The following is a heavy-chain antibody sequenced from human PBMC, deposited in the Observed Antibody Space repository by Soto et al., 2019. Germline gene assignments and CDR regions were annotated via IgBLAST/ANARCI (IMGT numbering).Heavy chain of an antibody. D-gene: IGHD2-21*01. CDR1: GYAFSNYW. V-gene: IGHV5-10-1*01. CDR2: IDPTDSFT. J-gene: IGHJ4*02. Sequence: GESLKISCVGSGYAFSNYWINWVRQVSGKGLEWMGRIDPTDSFTNYSPSFQGHVTFSVDKSTSTAYVQWSSLKASDTAMCYCGTQGGDSYHIGYWERGTRVTVAS. CDR3: GTQGGDSYHIGY.